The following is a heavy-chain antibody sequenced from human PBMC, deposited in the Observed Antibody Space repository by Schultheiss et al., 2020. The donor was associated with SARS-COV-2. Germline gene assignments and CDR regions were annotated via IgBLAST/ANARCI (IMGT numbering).Heavy chain of an antibody. D-gene: IGHD6-13*01. CDR2: INHSGST. J-gene: IGHJ5*02. CDR1: GGSISSSNW. Sequence: SETLSLTCAVSGGSISSSNWWSWVRQPPGKGLEWIGEINHSGSTNYNPSLKSRVTISVDTSKNQFSLKLSSVTAADTAVYYCAREAAAAAGGWFDPWGQGTLVTVSS. CDR3: AREAAAAAGGWFDP. V-gene: IGHV4-4*02.